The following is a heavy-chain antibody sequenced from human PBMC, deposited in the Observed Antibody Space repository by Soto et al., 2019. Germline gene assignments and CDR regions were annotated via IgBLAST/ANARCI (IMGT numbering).Heavy chain of an antibody. D-gene: IGHD2-2*01. J-gene: IGHJ4*02. CDR1: GGSISSSSYY. CDR3: ARQAWRKYQLLFLVY. Sequence: SETLSLTCTVSGGSISSSSYYWGWIRQPPGKGLEWIGSIYYSGSTYYNPSLKSRVTISVDTSKNQFSLKLSSVTAADTAVYYCARQAWRKYQLLFLVYWGQGTLVTVSS. CDR2: IYYSGST. V-gene: IGHV4-39*01.